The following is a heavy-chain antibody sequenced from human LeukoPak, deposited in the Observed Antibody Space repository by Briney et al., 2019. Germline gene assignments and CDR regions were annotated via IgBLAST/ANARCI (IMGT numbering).Heavy chain of an antibody. J-gene: IGHJ4*02. CDR3: ARANFLYCSSSTCPFDY. CDR2: INPNDGDT. CDR1: GYTFTDYY. V-gene: IGHV1-2*02. Sequence: GASVKVSCKASGYTFTDYYMHWVRQAPGQGFEWMGWINPNDGDTNYAQKFQGRVTMTRDTSISTAHMEVSRLRSDDTAGYYCARANFLYCSSSTCPFDYWGQGTLVTVSS. D-gene: IGHD2-2*01.